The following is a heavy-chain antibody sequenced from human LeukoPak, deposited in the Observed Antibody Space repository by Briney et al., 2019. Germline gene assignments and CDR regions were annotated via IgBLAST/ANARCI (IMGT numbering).Heavy chain of an antibody. CDR1: GYTFTSYD. Sequence: GASVKVSCKASGYTFTSYDINWVRQATGQGLEWMGWMNPNSGNTGCAQKFQGRVTMTRNTSISTAYMELSSLRSEDTAVYYCARDAGGAAAGSPYTLFDYWGQGTLVTVSS. J-gene: IGHJ4*02. CDR3: ARDAGGAAAGSPYTLFDY. CDR2: MNPNSGNT. V-gene: IGHV1-8*01. D-gene: IGHD6-13*01.